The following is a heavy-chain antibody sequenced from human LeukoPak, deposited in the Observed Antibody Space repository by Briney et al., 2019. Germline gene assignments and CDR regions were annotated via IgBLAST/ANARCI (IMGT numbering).Heavy chain of an antibody. D-gene: IGHD6-13*01. Sequence: PSETLSLTCTVSGVSISSYYWSWIRQPAGKGLEWIGRIYTSGSTNYNPSLKSRVTISVDTSKNQFSLKLSSVTAADTAVYYCARGWGYSSSWYMFDYYYMDVWGKGTTVTISS. V-gene: IGHV4-4*07. CDR3: ARGWGYSSSWYMFDYYYMDV. CDR1: GVSISSYY. J-gene: IGHJ6*03. CDR2: IYTSGST.